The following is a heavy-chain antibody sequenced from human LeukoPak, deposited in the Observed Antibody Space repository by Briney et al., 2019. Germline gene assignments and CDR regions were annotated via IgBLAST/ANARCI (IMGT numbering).Heavy chain of an antibody. CDR3: ARDQEENYYDSSGYCFDY. CDR1: GYTFTSDG. J-gene: IGHJ4*02. D-gene: IGHD3-22*01. Sequence: ASVKVSCKASGYTFTSDGISWVRQAPGQGLEWMGWISAYNGNTNYAQKLQGRVTMTTDTSTSTAYMELRSLRSDDTAVYYCARDQEENYYDSSGYCFDYWGQGTLVTVSS. CDR2: ISAYNGNT. V-gene: IGHV1-18*01.